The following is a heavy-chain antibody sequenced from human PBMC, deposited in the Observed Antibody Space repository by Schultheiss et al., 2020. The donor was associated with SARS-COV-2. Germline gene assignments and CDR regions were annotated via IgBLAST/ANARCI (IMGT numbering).Heavy chain of an antibody. CDR3: ARLGPIVVVAGAKNWFDP. J-gene: IGHJ5*02. V-gene: IGHV4-61*01. CDR1: GYSLSSGYY. CDR2: IYYSGST. D-gene: IGHD2-2*01. Sequence: SETLSLTCAVSGYSLSSGYYWSWIRQPPGKGLEWIGYIYYSGSTNYNPSLKSRVSISVDTSKKQFSLRLSSVTAADTAVYYCARLGPIVVVAGAKNWFDPWGQGTLVTVSS.